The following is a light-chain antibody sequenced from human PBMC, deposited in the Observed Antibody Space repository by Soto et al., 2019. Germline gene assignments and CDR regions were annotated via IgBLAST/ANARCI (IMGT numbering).Light chain of an antibody. Sequence: EIVMTQSPATLSVSPGERATLSCRASQSVTNSYLAWYQQKPGQAPRLLIFGASTRAAGIPARFSGSGSGTEFTLTISSLQSEDFAVYYCQQYSNWPPTFGGGTKVDIK. CDR1: QSVTNSY. CDR2: GAS. V-gene: IGKV3-15*01. CDR3: QQYSNWPPT. J-gene: IGKJ4*01.